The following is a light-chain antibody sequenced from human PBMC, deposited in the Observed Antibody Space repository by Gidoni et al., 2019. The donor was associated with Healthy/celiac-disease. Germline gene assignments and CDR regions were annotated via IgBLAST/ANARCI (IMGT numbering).Light chain of an antibody. CDR3: QQYYSYTWT. V-gene: IGKV1-8*01. CDR2: AAS. Sequence: AIRLIQSPSSFSASTGDRVTITCRASQGISSYLAWYQQKPGKAPKLLIYAASTLQSGVPSRFSGSGSGTDFTLTISCLQSEDFATYYCQQYYSYTWTFGQGTKVEIK. J-gene: IGKJ1*01. CDR1: QGISSY.